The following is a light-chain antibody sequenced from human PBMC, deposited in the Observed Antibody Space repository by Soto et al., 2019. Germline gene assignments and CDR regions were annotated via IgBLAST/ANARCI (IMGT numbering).Light chain of an antibody. V-gene: IGKV3-20*01. J-gene: IGKJ5*01. Sequence: EIALTQSPGTLSLSPGERATLSCRASQSVTSNYLAWYQQKPGQAPRVLTYGASHRATGIPDRFSGSGSGTDFTLIITRLQPEDFAVYYCHQYGSTPTFGQGTRLEIK. CDR2: GAS. CDR1: QSVTSNY. CDR3: HQYGSTPT.